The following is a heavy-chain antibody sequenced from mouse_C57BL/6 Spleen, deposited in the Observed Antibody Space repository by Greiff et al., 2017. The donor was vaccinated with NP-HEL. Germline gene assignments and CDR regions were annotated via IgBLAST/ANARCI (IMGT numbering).Heavy chain of an antibody. V-gene: IGHV1-80*01. Sequence: VQLQQSGAELVKPGASVKISCKASGYAFSSYWMNWVKQRPGKGLEWIGQIYPGDGDTNYNGKFKGKATLTADKSSSTAYMQLSSLTSEDSAVYFCARDYEGSAMDYWGQGTSVTVSS. D-gene: IGHD1-1*01. CDR3: ARDYEGSAMDY. J-gene: IGHJ4*01. CDR1: GYAFSSYW. CDR2: IYPGDGDT.